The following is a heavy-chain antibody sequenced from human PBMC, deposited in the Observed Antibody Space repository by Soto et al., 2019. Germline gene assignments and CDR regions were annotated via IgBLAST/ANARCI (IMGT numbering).Heavy chain of an antibody. D-gene: IGHD1-26*01. Sequence: SETLSLTCTVSGGSISSSSYYWGWICRPPGKGLEWIGSIYYSGSTYYNPSLKSRVTISVDTSKNQFSLKLSSVTAADTAVYYCARLYWEAATVKYFDSWGQGTLVTVSS. V-gene: IGHV4-39*01. CDR2: IYYSGST. CDR3: ARLYWEAATVKYFDS. J-gene: IGHJ4*02. CDR1: GGSISSSSYY.